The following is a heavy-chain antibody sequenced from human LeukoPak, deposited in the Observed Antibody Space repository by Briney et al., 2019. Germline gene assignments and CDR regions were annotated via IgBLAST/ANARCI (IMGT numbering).Heavy chain of an antibody. CDR2: ISWNSGNI. Sequence: PGGSLRLSCAASGFNFDDYAMHGVRQAPGKGLQWVSGISWNSGNIAYADSVKGRFTISRDSAKTSLYLQINNLRAEDTALYYCAKAHDYGDYAGFDYWGQGTLVSVSS. CDR3: AKAHDYGDYAGFDY. J-gene: IGHJ4*02. CDR1: GFNFDDYA. D-gene: IGHD4-17*01. V-gene: IGHV3-9*01.